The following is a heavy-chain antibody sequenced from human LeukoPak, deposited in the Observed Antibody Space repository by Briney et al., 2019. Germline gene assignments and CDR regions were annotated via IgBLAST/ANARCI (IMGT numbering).Heavy chain of an antibody. V-gene: IGHV1-2*02. D-gene: IGHD3-22*01. Sequence: ASVKVSCKASGYTFTCYYMHWVRQAPGQGLEWMGWINPNSGGTNYAQKFQGRVTMTRDTSISTAYMELSRLRSDDTAVYYCARVVVKGHDAFDIWGQGTMVTVSS. J-gene: IGHJ3*02. CDR3: ARVVVKGHDAFDI. CDR1: GYTFTCYY. CDR2: INPNSGGT.